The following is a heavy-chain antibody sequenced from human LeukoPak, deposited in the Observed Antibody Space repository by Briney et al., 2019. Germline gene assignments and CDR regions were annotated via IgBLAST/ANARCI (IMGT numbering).Heavy chain of an antibody. D-gene: IGHD3-22*01. Sequence: GGSLRLSCAASGFTFDDYAMHWVRQAPGKGLAWVASVKSDGAGTHYADSVKGRFTISRDNSKNILYLQMNSLRAEDMAIYYCARCTTASSGWCNWLDPWGQGTLVTVSS. CDR1: GFTFDDYA. CDR2: VKSDGAGT. V-gene: IGHV3-23*01. J-gene: IGHJ5*02. CDR3: ARCTTASSGWCNWLDP.